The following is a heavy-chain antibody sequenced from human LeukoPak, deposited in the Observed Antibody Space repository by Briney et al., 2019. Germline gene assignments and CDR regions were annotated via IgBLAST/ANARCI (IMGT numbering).Heavy chain of an antibody. J-gene: IGHJ6*02. CDR3: AREGRYYDILTGTSVSRGMDV. CDR1: GYTFTGYY. CDR2: IWYDGSNK. D-gene: IGHD3-9*01. Sequence: SCKASGYTFTGYYMHWVRQAPGKGLEWVAVIWYDGSNKYYADSAKGRFTISRDNSKNTLYLQMNSLRAEDTAVYYCAREGRYYDILTGTSVSRGMDVWGQGTTVTVSS. V-gene: IGHV3-33*01.